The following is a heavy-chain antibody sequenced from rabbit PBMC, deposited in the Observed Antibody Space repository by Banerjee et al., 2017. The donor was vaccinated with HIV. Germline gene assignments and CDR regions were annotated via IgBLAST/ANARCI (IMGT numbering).Heavy chain of an antibody. Sequence: QEQLVESGGDLVKPEGSLTLTCTASGFSFSNGYVMCWVRQAPGKGLEWIGCINTSSGNTVYASWAKGRFTISRSTSLNTVTLQMTSLTAADTATYFCARGGYYTYGYAGYAYATLNLWGPGTLVTVS. D-gene: IGHD6-1*01. CDR3: ARGGYYTYGYAGYAYATLNL. CDR2: INTSSGNT. CDR1: GFSFSNGYV. J-gene: IGHJ4*01. V-gene: IGHV1S45*01.